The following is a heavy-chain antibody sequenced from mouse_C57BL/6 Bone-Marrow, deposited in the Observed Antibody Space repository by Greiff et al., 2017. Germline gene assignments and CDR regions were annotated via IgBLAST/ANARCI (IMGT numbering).Heavy chain of an antibody. CDR3: ARGGYDYPWFAY. CDR2: IYPSSGNT. D-gene: IGHD2-4*01. J-gene: IGHJ3*01. Sequence: QVHVKQSGAELARPGASVKLSCKASGYTFTSYGISWVKQRTGQGLEWIGEIYPSSGNTYYNEKFKGKATLTADKSSSTAYLELRSLTSEDSAVYFCARGGYDYPWFAYWGQGTLVTVSA. CDR1: GYTFTSYG. V-gene: IGHV1-81*01.